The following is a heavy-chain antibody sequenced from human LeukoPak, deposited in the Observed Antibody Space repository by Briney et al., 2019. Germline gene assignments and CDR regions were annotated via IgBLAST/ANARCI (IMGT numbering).Heavy chain of an antibody. CDR2: ISGSGGST. CDR3: AKDRGYSYGRPYYYYGMDV. V-gene: IGHV3-23*01. D-gene: IGHD5-18*01. Sequence: GGSLRLSCAASGFTFSSYAMSWVRQAPGKGLEWVSAISGSGGSTYYADSVKGLFTISRDNSKNTLYLQMNSLRAEDTAVYYCAKDRGYSYGRPYYYYGMDVWGQGTTVTVSS. CDR1: GFTFSSYA. J-gene: IGHJ6*02.